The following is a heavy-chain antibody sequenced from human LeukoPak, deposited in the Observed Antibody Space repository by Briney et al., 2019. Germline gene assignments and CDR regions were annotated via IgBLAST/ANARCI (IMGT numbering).Heavy chain of an antibody. J-gene: IGHJ4*02. CDR2: IYYSGSP. D-gene: IGHD6-19*01. CDR3: ARGAPYSSGWPIFDY. Sequence: SETLSLTCTVSGGSIKSSYWNWIRQPPGKGLELIGYIYYSGSPTYNPSLKSRVTISVNTSKNQFSLKLSSVTAADTAVYYCARGAPYSSGWPIFDYWGQGTLVTVSS. V-gene: IGHV4-59*01. CDR1: GGSIKSSY.